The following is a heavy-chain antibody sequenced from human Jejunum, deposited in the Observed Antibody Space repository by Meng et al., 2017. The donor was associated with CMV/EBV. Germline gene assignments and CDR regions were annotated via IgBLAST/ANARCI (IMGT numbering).Heavy chain of an antibody. CDR1: VITIRNYP. Sequence: CAASVITIRNYPIPWVRQAPGKGLEWLAFISSDGITQYRADSVKGRFSLSRDYSENPVYLQMDGLRAEDTAVYYCARENDYRNYFDSWGQGTLVTVSS. CDR3: ARENDYRNYFDS. J-gene: IGHJ4*02. D-gene: IGHD4-11*01. CDR2: ISSDGITQ. V-gene: IGHV3-30*04.